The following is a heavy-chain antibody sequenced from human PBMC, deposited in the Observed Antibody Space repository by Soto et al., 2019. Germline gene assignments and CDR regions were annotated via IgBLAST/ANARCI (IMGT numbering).Heavy chain of an antibody. CDR1: GFIFSNAW. CDR3: TTTFLTGILQY. D-gene: IGHD3-9*01. Sequence: EVQLVESGGGLVKPGGSLRLSCAASGFIFSNAWMNWVRQAPGKGLEWVGRIKSKPNGLTTDYAAPVEGRFTISRDDSKDTLYLQMNSLKTEDTAVYYCTTTFLTGILQYWGQGTLVTVSS. J-gene: IGHJ4*02. CDR2: IKSKPNGLTT. V-gene: IGHV3-15*07.